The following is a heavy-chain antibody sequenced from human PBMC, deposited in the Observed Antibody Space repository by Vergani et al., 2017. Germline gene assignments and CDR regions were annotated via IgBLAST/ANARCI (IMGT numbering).Heavy chain of an antibody. Sequence: VELLESGGGLAQPGGSLRVSCSASGFRVTTYYMSWVRQAPGKGLEWVSVIKSDGRTSYAESVRGRFTISRDTSRNAVYLQMIILRVEDTGVYYCTRSECSGTTCYGHYFDLWGHGILVTVSS. CDR1: GFRVTTYY. D-gene: IGHD2-15*01. CDR2: IKSDGRT. CDR3: TRSECSGTTCYGHYFDL. J-gene: IGHJ4*01. V-gene: IGHV3-66*02.